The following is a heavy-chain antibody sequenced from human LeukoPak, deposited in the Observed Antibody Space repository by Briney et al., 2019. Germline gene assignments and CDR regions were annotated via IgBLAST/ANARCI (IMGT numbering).Heavy chain of an antibody. CDR3: ARYRDWEWEVSYMDV. J-gene: IGHJ6*03. CDR2: IRHDGSEN. D-gene: IGHD1-26*01. Sequence: PGRSLRLSCAASGFTFSSYGMHWVRQAPGKGLEWVADIRHDGSENYYVDSVQGRFTISRDNAKNSLYLQMNSLRAEDTAVYYCARYRDWEWEVSYMDVWGKGTTVTVSS. CDR1: GFTFSSYG. V-gene: IGHV3-7*01.